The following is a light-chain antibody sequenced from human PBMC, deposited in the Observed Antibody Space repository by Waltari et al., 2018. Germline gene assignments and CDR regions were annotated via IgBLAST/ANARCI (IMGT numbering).Light chain of an antibody. Sequence: NVLTPSPGTLPLSPGERATLSCRASQSFSNNYLAWFQQQPGQPPRLLIYGASSRATGIPDRFSGSGSGTDFTLTISRLEPEDSAVYFCHLYGSARTFGGGTKVEIK. V-gene: IGKV3-20*01. CDR2: GAS. CDR1: QSFSNNY. CDR3: HLYGSART. J-gene: IGKJ4*01.